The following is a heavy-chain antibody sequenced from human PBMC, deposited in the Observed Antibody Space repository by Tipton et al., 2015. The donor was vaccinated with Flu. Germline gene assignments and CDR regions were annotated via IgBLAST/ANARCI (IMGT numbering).Heavy chain of an antibody. CDR1: GFTFSSYG. V-gene: IGHV3-23*01. CDR2: ISGRGENT. CDR3: SRSYDNSGYIVRYSDV. D-gene: IGHD3-22*01. Sequence: SLRLSCAASGFTFSSYGMSWVRQAPGKGLEWVSGISGRGENTYYADSVKGRFTISRDNSKNTLYLQMNSLRVEDTAVYYCSRSYDNSGYIVRYSDVWGRGPLITVSS. J-gene: IGHJ2*01.